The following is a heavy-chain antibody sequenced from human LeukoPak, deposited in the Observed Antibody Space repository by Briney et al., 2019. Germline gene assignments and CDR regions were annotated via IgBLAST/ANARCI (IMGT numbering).Heavy chain of an antibody. CDR3: ARGGIAVGPFLDY. Sequence: AASVKVSCKASGYTFTGYYMHWVRQAPGQGLEWMGWINPNSGGTNYAQKFQGRVTMTRDTSISTAYMELSRLRSDDTAVYYRARGGIAVGPFLDYWGQGTLVTVSS. V-gene: IGHV1-2*02. J-gene: IGHJ4*02. CDR1: GYTFTGYY. CDR2: INPNSGGT. D-gene: IGHD6-19*01.